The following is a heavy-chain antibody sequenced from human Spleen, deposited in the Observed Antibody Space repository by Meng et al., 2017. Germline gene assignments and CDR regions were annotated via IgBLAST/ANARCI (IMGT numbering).Heavy chain of an antibody. D-gene: IGHD6-13*01. CDR1: EGKFGTYT. Sequence: QVLLVQSGAEVKKPGSSVKVSCKVSEGKFGTYTINWMRQAPGQGLEWVGGIIPIFEAANYAQKFHGRVTITADDSTTTSYMEVSSLRSEDTAVYYCARGVAAVGKGFDPWGQGTLVTVSS. V-gene: IGHV1-69*01. CDR2: IIPIFEAA. CDR3: ARGVAAVGKGFDP. J-gene: IGHJ5*02.